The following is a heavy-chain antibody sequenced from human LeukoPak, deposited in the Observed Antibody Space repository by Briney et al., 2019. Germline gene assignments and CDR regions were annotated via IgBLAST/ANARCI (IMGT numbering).Heavy chain of an antibody. V-gene: IGHV1-2*02. J-gene: IGHJ4*02. CDR3: STRRGYNFGSDS. Sequence: ASVKLSCKASGYTFINYYLHWVRQAPGQGLEWMGWINPNSGDTSYAQKFQGRVTMTRDTSITTAFMELSTLKSDDTAVYYCSTRRGYNFGSDSWGQGTLVTVSS. CDR2: INPNSGDT. CDR1: GYTFINYY. D-gene: IGHD5-18*01.